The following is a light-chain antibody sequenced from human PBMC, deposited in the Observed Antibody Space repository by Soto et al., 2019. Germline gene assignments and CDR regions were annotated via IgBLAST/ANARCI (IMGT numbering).Light chain of an antibody. CDR3: QQRGRGPS. V-gene: IGKV3-11*01. Sequence: EIVLTQSPATLSLSPGERATLSCRASQSLDNYLAWYQHKPGQPPRLLIYDASTRATDIPARFSGSGSGTDFTLTIIGLEPEDFSVYYCQQRGRGPSFGGGTKVEIK. CDR2: DAS. J-gene: IGKJ4*01. CDR1: QSLDNY.